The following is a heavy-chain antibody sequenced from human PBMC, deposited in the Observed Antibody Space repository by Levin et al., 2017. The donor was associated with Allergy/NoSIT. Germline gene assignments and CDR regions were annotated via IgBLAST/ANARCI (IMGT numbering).Heavy chain of an antibody. Sequence: GESLKISCKASGYTFIRYGISWVRQAPGQGLEWMGWIGTYKGNTNYAQKVQGRVTMTTDTSTSTTYMELRSLRSDDTAVYYCAREGYIWGSYRPDDAFDIWGQGTMVTVSS. CDR3: AREGYIWGSYRPDDAFDI. V-gene: IGHV1-18*01. CDR2: IGTYKGNT. J-gene: IGHJ3*02. D-gene: IGHD3-16*02. CDR1: GYTFIRYG.